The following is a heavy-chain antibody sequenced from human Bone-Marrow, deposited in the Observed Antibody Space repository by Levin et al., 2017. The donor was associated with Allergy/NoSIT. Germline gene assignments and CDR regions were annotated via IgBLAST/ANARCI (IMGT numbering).Heavy chain of an antibody. CDR1: GASISSGDYY. CDR3: ARGGYCSEEGCYRAMFLY. J-gene: IGHJ4*02. CDR2: IYHTGST. V-gene: IGHV4-30-4*01. Sequence: SETLSLTCTVSGASISSGDYYWSWIRQTPGKGLEWIGYIYHTGSTFYNPSLNSRLAMSVDTSKNQFSVTLTSVTAADTAVYYCARGGYCSEEGCYRAMFLYWGQGTLVSVSA. D-gene: IGHD2-15*01.